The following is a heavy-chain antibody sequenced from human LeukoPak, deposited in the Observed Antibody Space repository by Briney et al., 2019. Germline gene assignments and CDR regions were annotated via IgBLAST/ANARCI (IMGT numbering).Heavy chain of an antibody. CDR1: GYTFTSYG. J-gene: IGHJ5*02. CDR3: ARDQRFLEWIFSSWFDP. D-gene: IGHD3-3*01. Sequence: ASVKVSCKASGYTFTSYGISWVRQAPGQGLEWMVWISAYNGNTNYAQKLQGRVTMTTDTSTSTAYMELRSLRSDDTAVYYCARDQRFLEWIFSSWFDPWGQGTLVTVSS. CDR2: ISAYNGNT. V-gene: IGHV1-18*01.